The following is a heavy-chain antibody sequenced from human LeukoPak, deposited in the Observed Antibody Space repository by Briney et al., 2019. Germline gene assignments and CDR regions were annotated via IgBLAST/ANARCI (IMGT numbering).Heavy chain of an antibody. Sequence: PGGSLRLSCAASGFTFSSYSMNWVRQAPGKGLEWVSYISSSSSTIYYADSVRGPFTISRDNAKNSLYLQMNSLRGEDTAVYYCARKTGGSLDIWGQGTMVTVSS. V-gene: IGHV3-48*01. CDR2: ISSSSSTI. CDR3: ARKTGGSLDI. J-gene: IGHJ3*02. CDR1: GFTFSSYS. D-gene: IGHD7-27*01.